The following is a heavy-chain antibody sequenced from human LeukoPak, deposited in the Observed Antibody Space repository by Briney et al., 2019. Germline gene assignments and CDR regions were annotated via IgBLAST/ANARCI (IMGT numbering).Heavy chain of an antibody. CDR3: ARAGNSGKFIDALDI. CDR1: GFSVGSYS. Sequence: GRSLRLSCAASGFSVGSYSMNWVRQAPGKGLEWVSSISSSSNYIYYADSVKGRLTISRDNAKNSLYLQMDSLRVEDMAVYYCARAGNSGKFIDALDIWGQGTMVTVSS. J-gene: IGHJ3*02. CDR2: ISSSSNYI. V-gene: IGHV3-21*01. D-gene: IGHD1-26*01.